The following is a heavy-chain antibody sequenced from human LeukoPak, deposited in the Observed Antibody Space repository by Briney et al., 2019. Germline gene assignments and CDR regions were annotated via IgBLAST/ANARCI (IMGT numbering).Heavy chain of an antibody. CDR3: ARDLISRDGYKEGGFDY. Sequence: SETLSFPCTVSVGSISSYYWSCIRQSAGKGLEWIGRIYTSVSTNYNPSLKSRVTMSVDTSKNQFSLKLSSVTAAAAAVYYCARDLISRDGYKEGGFDYWGQGTLVTVSS. CDR1: VGSISSYY. J-gene: IGHJ4*02. D-gene: IGHD5-24*01. V-gene: IGHV4-4*07. CDR2: IYTSVST.